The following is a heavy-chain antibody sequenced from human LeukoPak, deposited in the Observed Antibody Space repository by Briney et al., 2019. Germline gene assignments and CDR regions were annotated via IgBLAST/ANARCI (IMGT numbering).Heavy chain of an antibody. CDR2: INPNSGGT. CDR1: GYTFTGYY. D-gene: IGHD3-22*01. CDR3: ARESPYYYDSSGYSDPDDY. J-gene: IGHJ4*02. Sequence: ASVKVSCKASGYTFTGYYMHWVRQAPGQGLEWMGWINPNSGGTNYAQKFQGRVTMTRDTSISTAYMELSRLRSDDTAVYYCARESPYYYDSSGYSDPDDYWGQGTLVTVSS. V-gene: IGHV1-2*02.